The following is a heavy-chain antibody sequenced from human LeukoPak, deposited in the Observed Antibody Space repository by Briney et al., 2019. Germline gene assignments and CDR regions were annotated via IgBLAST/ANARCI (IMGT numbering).Heavy chain of an antibody. CDR2: IHHAGDT. CDR1: GGSFTASY. V-gene: IGHV4-34*01. Sequence: SETLSLTCGVAGGSFTASYWSCIRQSPGKGLEWMGEIHHAGDTTYNPSLKSRVTISLDIYKAQFSLNLKSVTAADTAVYYCARVTGGGNVAYWYFDLWGRGTLVTVSS. CDR3: ARVTGGGNVAYWYFDL. D-gene: IGHD4-23*01. J-gene: IGHJ2*01.